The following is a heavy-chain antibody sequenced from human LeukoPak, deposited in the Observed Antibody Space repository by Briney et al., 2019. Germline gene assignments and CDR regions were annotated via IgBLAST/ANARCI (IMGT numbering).Heavy chain of an antibody. CDR2: IKQDGSEK. CDR1: GFTFSSYA. J-gene: IGHJ3*02. CDR3: ASEWIQHDAFDI. D-gene: IGHD5-18*01. V-gene: IGHV3-7*01. Sequence: GGSLRLSCAASGFTFSSYAMSWVRQAPGKGLEWVANIKQDGSEKYYVDSVKGRFTISRDNAKNSLYLQMNSLRAEDTAVYYCASEWIQHDAFDIWGQGTMVAVSS.